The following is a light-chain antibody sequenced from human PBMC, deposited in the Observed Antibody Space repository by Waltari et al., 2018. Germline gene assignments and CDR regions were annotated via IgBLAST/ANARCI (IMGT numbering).Light chain of an antibody. V-gene: IGKV3-20*01. CDR1: QRLIKRY. J-gene: IGKJ2*01. Sequence: VLTQSPGTLSLSLGERATLSCRASQRLIKRYVAWYHQKPGKAPTLLIYGASNRAAGIPDRFSGSGSETDFTLTISRLEPEDFGVYYCQQYGSSVMYTFGQGTRLEIK. CDR2: GAS. CDR3: QQYGSSVMYT.